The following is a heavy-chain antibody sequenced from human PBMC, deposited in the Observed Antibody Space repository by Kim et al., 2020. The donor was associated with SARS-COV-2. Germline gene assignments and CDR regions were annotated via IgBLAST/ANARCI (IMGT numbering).Heavy chain of an antibody. D-gene: IGHD3-10*01. J-gene: IGHJ4*02. CDR3: ARGGRVNSGY. Sequence: TVYYADSVKGRFTISRDNAKNSLYLQMNSLRAEDTAVVYCARGGRVNSGYWGQGTLVTVSS. V-gene: IGHV3-11*01. CDR2: TV.